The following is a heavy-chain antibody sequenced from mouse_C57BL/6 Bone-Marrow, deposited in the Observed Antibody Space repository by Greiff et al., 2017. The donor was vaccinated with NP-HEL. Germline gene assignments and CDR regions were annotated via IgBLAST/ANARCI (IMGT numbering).Heavy chain of an antibody. CDR1: GYTFTSYW. Sequence: VQLQQPGAELVRPGTSVKLSCKASGYTFTSYWMHWVKQRPGQGLEWIGVIDPSDSYTNYNQKFKGKGTLTVDTSASTAYIQLSSLTSEDSAVYYCAIYDYDSYRGQGTLVTVSA. CDR3: AIYDYDSY. V-gene: IGHV1-59*01. J-gene: IGHJ3*01. D-gene: IGHD2-4*01. CDR2: IDPSDSYT.